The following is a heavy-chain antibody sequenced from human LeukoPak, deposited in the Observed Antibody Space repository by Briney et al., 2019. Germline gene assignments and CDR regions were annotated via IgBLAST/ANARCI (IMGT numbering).Heavy chain of an antibody. Sequence: GRSLRLSCAASGFAFSSYAMHWVRQSRGKGLEWVAVISYDRSNEYYADSVKGRFTISRDNSQNTLYLQMNSLRAEDTAVYYCARVGIQLMFDYWGQGTLVTASS. V-gene: IGHV3-30-3*01. CDR2: ISYDRSNE. J-gene: IGHJ4*02. D-gene: IGHD5-18*01. CDR1: GFAFSSYA. CDR3: ARVGIQLMFDY.